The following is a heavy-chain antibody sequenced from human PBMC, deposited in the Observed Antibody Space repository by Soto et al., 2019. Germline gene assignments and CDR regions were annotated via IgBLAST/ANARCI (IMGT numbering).Heavy chain of an antibody. V-gene: IGHV1-58*01. D-gene: IGHD1-1*01. J-gene: IGHJ4*02. CDR2: IVVGSGNT. Sequence: GASVKVSCKASGFTFTSSAVQWVRQARGQRLEWIGWIVVGSGNTNYAQKFQERVTITRDMSTSTAYMELSSLRSEDTAVYYCARRAETNGWNGFGADKYYFDFWGQGTLVTVSS. CDR3: ARRAETNGWNGFGADKYYFDF. CDR1: GFTFTSSA.